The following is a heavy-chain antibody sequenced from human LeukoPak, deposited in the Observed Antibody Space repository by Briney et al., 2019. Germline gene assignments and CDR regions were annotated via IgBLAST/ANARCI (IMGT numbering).Heavy chain of an antibody. D-gene: IGHD6-19*01. V-gene: IGHV5-51*01. CDR3: ARSPGYSGAWFIDL. J-gene: IGHJ2*01. CDR1: GYSFANFW. CDR2: IYPDDSDI. Sequence: GESLKISCKGSGYSFANFWIGWVRLMPGKGLECMGIIYPDDSDIRYSPSFQGQVTISADKSLSTAYLQWNSLKASDTALYYWARSPGYSGAWFIDLWGRGTLVTVSS.